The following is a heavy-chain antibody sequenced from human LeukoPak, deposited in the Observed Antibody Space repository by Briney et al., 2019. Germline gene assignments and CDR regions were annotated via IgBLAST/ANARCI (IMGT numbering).Heavy chain of an antibody. CDR2: IYIDGTT. J-gene: IGHJ4*02. D-gene: IGHD6-13*01. CDR1: GFIVSHNY. V-gene: IGHV3-53*01. Sequence: PGGSLRLSCAASGFIVSHNYMTWVRPAPGKELEWISVIYIDGTTYYADSVKGRFTISRDQANNTLYLQMNTLRDEDTAVYYCARGPRYSFYWGQGTLVSVSS. CDR3: ARGPRYSFY.